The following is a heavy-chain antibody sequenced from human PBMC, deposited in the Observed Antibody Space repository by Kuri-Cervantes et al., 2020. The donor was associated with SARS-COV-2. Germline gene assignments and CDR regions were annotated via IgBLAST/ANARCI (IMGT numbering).Heavy chain of an antibody. Sequence: GGSLRLSCAASGFTFSSYAMSWVRQAPGKGLEWVSVISGSGYTIYYVDSVKGRFTISRHNSKNTLYLQMNSLRAEDTAVYYCAKGGGSGSYLDYWGQGTLVTVSS. CDR2: ISGSGYTI. CDR1: GFTFSSYA. CDR3: AKGGGSGSYLDY. V-gene: IGHV3-23*01. J-gene: IGHJ4*02. D-gene: IGHD3-10*01.